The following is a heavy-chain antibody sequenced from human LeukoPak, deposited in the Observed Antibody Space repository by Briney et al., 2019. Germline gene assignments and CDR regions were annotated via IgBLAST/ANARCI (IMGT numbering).Heavy chain of an antibody. CDR1: GGSISSYY. Sequence: SETLSLTCTVSGGSISSYYWSWIRQPAGKGLEWIGRIYTSGSTNYSPSLKSRVTMSVDTSKNQFSLKLSSVTAADTAVYYCASGEELRTFDIWGQGTMVTVSS. CDR3: ASGEELRTFDI. CDR2: IYTSGST. V-gene: IGHV4-4*07. D-gene: IGHD1-26*01. J-gene: IGHJ3*02.